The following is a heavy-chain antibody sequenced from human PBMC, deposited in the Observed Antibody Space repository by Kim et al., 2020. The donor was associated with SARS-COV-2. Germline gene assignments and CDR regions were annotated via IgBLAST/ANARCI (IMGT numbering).Heavy chain of an antibody. CDR2: FGHDESLQ. CDR3: AKEIGSGLPLED. D-gene: IGHD3-3*01. V-gene: IGHV3-30*18. Sequence: GGSLRLSCAASGFTFSNHGMHWVRQAPGKGLDWVAVFGHDESLQFYADSAKDRFTISRDNSRNTLYLHMSSLRIDDTAVYYCAKEIGSGLPLEDWGQGT. J-gene: IGHJ4*02. CDR1: GFTFSNHG.